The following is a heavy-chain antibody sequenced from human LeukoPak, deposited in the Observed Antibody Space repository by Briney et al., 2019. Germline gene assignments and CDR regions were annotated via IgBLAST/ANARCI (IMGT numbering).Heavy chain of an antibody. CDR3: ARDGVVPHGMDV. V-gene: IGHV4-39*07. CDR1: GGSISSSSYY. J-gene: IGHJ6*02. Sequence: SDTLSLTCTVSGGSISSSSYYWGWIRQPPGKGLEWIGSIYYSGSTYYNPSLKSRVTISVDTSKNQFSLKLSSVTAADTAVYYCARDGVVPHGMDVWGQGTTVTVSS. CDR2: IYYSGST. D-gene: IGHD2-2*01.